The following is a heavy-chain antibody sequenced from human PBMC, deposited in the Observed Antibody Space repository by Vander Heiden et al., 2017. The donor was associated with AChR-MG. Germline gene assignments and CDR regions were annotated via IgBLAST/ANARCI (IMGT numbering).Heavy chain of an antibody. V-gene: IGHV3-23*01. J-gene: IGHJ3*02. CDR3: VIPVDDSSEI. D-gene: IGHD2-21*01. Sequence: QVLESGGGLAHRGGSLRLSCAASGFSFRHKAMNWVRQVPGKGLEWLTGITENGVSTWYSESVSGRSAILRDMAASTLYLQMNDLRADDTAIYYCVIPVDDSSEIWGQGTRISVSS. CDR2: ITENGVST. CDR1: GFSFRHKA.